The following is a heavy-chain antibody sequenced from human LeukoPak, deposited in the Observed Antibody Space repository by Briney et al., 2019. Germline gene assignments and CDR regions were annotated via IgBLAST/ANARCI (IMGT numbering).Heavy chain of an antibody. D-gene: IGHD3-3*01. CDR3: ARGRAYYDFWSGYRENGHPYYFDY. J-gene: IGHJ4*02. CDR2: INHSGST. Sequence: SETLSLTCAVYGVSFSGYYWSWIRQPPGKGLEWIGEINHSGSTNCNPSLKSRVTISVDTSKNQFSLKLSSVTAADTAVYYCARGRAYYDFWSGYRENGHPYYFDYWGQGTLVTVSS. CDR1: GVSFSGYY. V-gene: IGHV4-34*01.